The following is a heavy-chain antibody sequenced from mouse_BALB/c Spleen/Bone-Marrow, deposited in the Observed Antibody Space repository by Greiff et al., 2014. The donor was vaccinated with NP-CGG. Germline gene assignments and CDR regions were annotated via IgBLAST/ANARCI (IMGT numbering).Heavy chain of an antibody. Sequence: QVQLQQSGAELVRPGTSVKVSCKASGYAFTDYLIEWVKRRPVQGLEWIGVINPCCGGAIYNEKFKGKATTTADKSSSTAYMQPSSLSSDDSVVYCGARERTGRAIDYWGQGTTLTVSS. CDR1: GYAFTDYL. CDR3: ARERTGRAIDY. CDR2: INPCCGGA. D-gene: IGHD3-2*01. V-gene: IGHV1-54*01. J-gene: IGHJ2*01.